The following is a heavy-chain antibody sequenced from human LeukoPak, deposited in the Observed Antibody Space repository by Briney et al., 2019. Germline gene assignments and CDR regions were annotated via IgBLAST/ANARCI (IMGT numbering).Heavy chain of an antibody. J-gene: IGHJ3*02. CDR2: INTNTGNP. CDR1: GGTFSSYA. D-gene: IGHD6-6*01. CDR3: ARDRREYSRDAFDI. V-gene: IGHV7-4-1*02. Sequence: ASVKVSCKASGGTFSSYAISWVRQAPGQGLEWMGWINTNTGNPTYAQGFTGRFVFSLDTSVSTAYLQISSLKAEDTAVYYCARDRREYSRDAFDIWGQGTMVTVSS.